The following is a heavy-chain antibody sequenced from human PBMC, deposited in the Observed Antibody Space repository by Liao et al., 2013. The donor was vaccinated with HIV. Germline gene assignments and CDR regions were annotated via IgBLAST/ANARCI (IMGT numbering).Heavy chain of an antibody. D-gene: IGHD1-14*01. CDR3: ARGEPGEGYFDY. V-gene: IGHV4-4*07. J-gene: IGHJ4*02. CDR1: GGSMSSFY. CDR2: IYSSGTT. Sequence: QVQLQESGPGLVKPSETLSLICTVSGGSMSSFYWNWIRQPAGKRLEWIGRIYSSGTTNYNPSLKRRVTMSVDTSKNQFSLKWSSVTAADTAVYYCARGEPGEGYFDYWGQGILVTVSS.